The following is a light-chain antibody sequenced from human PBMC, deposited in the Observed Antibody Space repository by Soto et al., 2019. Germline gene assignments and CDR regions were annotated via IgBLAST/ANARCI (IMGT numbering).Light chain of an antibody. J-gene: IGLJ1*01. Sequence: QPVLTQPPSASGTPGQRVTISCSGSRSNIGAHTVNWYQQLPGTAPKLLIHLDNQRPSGVPDRFSGSKSGTSASLAISGLQSEDAADFYCAAWDDSLNGFVFGSGTKLTVL. CDR2: LDN. V-gene: IGLV1-44*01. CDR1: RSNIGAHT. CDR3: AAWDDSLNGFV.